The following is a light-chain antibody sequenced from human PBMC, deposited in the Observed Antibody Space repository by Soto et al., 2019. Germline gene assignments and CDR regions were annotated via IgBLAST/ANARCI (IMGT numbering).Light chain of an antibody. Sequence: QSALTQPHSVPGTPGQRLTVSCSGSDSNIGSYSVHWFQQLPGTAPKLLISTTYQRPSGVPERFSGSKSGTSASLAISGLQSEDEADYYCAAWDDSLNGHVFGTGTKVTVL. CDR1: DSNIGSYS. CDR3: AAWDDSLNGHV. CDR2: TTY. V-gene: IGLV1-44*01. J-gene: IGLJ1*01.